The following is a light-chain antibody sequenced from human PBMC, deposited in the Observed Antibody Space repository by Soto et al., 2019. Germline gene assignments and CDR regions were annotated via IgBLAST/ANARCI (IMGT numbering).Light chain of an antibody. V-gene: IGKV3-20*01. CDR1: QSVSSSY. J-gene: IGKJ2*01. CDR2: GAA. CDR3: QQYGSSPYT. Sequence: EIVLTQSPGTLSLSPGERATLSCRASQSVSSSYLAWYQQKPGQAPRRLIYGAASRATGIPDRFSGSGSGTDFTLTISSLEPEDFAVYYCQQYGSSPYTFGQGTKVDIK.